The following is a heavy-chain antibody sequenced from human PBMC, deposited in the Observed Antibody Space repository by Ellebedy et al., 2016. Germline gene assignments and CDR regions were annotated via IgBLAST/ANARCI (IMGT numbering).Heavy chain of an antibody. J-gene: IGHJ3*01. Sequence: GGSLRLSXAVSGFAFDDYGIHWVRQAPGKGLEWVSGITWNGGIVGYADSVKGRFTISRDNGKKSLYLQMNSLRPEDTALYYCVTRLNGAFDFWGQGTMVSVSS. V-gene: IGHV3-9*01. CDR2: ITWNGGIV. CDR3: VTRLNGAFDF. CDR1: GFAFDDYG.